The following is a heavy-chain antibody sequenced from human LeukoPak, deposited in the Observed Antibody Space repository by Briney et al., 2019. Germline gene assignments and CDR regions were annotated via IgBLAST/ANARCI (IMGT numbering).Heavy chain of an antibody. CDR2: IESDGSRD. CDR3: ARDDTLPDNGLDA. V-gene: IGHV3-33*01. Sequence: GGSLRLSCAASGFSFSSHGMHWVRQAPGKGLEWLAGIESDGSRDSYADSVRGRLTISRDNSENMLFLQVNSLRVEDTAVYFCARDDTLPDNGLDAWGQGTMVTVSS. J-gene: IGHJ3*01. CDR1: GFSFSSHG. D-gene: IGHD2-8*01.